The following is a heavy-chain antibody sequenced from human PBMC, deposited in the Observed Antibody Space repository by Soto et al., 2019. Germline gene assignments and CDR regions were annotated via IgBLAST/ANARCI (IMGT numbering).Heavy chain of an antibody. J-gene: IGHJ6*02. Sequence: QVPLVQSGAEVKKPGASVKVSCKASGYTFTSYGISGVRQAPEQGHEWMGWISAYNGNTNYAQKLQGRGTMTTDTSTRTAYTELRSLSSDDKAVYYCAREGVGYKDYYYGMDVWGHGTTVTVSS. CDR2: ISAYNGNT. D-gene: IGHD2-2*02. CDR3: AREGVGYKDYYYGMDV. CDR1: GYTFTSYG. V-gene: IGHV1-18*01.